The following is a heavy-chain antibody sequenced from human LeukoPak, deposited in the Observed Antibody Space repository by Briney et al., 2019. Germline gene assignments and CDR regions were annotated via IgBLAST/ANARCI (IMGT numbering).Heavy chain of an antibody. D-gene: IGHD2-21*01. CDR2: IKQDGSAR. Sequence: GGSLRLSCAASGFTFSSFWMNWVRQAPGKGLEWVANIKQDGSARCYVDSLKGRFTISRDNAKNSLYLQMNSLRAEDTAVYYCAGGSGFLMDSWGQGTLVSVSS. V-gene: IGHV3-7*01. CDR3: AGGSGFLMDS. CDR1: GFTFSSFW. J-gene: IGHJ4*02.